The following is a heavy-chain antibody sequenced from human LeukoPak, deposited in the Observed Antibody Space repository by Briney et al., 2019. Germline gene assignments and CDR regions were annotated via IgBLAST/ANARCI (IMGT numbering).Heavy chain of an antibody. Sequence: GASVKVSCKASGYTFTGYYMHWVRQAPGQGLEWMGWTNPNSGGTNYAQKFQGRVTMTRDTSISTTHMEVTGLRSDDAAVYYCARWDGYSSSPDYWGQGTLVTVSS. CDR3: ARWDGYSSSPDY. D-gene: IGHD6-13*01. J-gene: IGHJ4*02. V-gene: IGHV1-2*02. CDR2: TNPNSGGT. CDR1: GYTFTGYY.